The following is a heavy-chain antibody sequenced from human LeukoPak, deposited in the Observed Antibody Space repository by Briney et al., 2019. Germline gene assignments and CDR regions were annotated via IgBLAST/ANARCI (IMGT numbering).Heavy chain of an antibody. J-gene: IGHJ5*02. Sequence: ASVKVSCKASGYTFTHYGISWVRQAPGQGLEWVGWISAYNGNTNYAQKLQGRVTMTTDTSTSTAYMELRSLRSDDTAVYYCARAEGYGGYDINWFDPWGQGTLVTVSS. D-gene: IGHD5-12*01. CDR3: ARAEGYGGYDINWFDP. CDR2: ISAYNGNT. CDR1: GYTFTHYG. V-gene: IGHV1-18*04.